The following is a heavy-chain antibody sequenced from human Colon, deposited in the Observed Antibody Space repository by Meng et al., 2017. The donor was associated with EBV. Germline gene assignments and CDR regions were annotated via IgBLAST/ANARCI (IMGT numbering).Heavy chain of an antibody. CDR1: GGSISSNGYY. CDR2: IYHSGST. V-gene: IGHV4-39*01. CDR3: ARRRGGSGRDC. J-gene: IGHJ4*02. Sequence: GPGLVKPPGPLSLPCPVSGGSISSNGYYWDWVRQPPGKGLEWIGAIYHSGSTSYNPSLQSRVTMFVDTSKNQFSLMLTSVTATDTAVYYCARRRGGSGRDCWGQGTLVTVSS. D-gene: IGHD3-10*01.